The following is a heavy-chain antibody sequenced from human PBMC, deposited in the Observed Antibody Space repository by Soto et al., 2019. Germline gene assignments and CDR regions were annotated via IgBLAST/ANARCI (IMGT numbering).Heavy chain of an antibody. J-gene: IGHJ4*02. CDR2: ISSGGTYT. Sequence: GGSLRLSCAASGFTFSDHAMPWVRQAPLNVLEWVSAISSGGTYTDYADSVKGRFTLSRDNSKNMVYLQMNSLRAEDTAVYHCAKESSGYNYGFYNYFDYWGQGTLVTVSS. CDR1: GFTFSDHA. V-gene: IGHV3-23*01. D-gene: IGHD5-18*01. CDR3: AKESSGYNYGFYNYFDY.